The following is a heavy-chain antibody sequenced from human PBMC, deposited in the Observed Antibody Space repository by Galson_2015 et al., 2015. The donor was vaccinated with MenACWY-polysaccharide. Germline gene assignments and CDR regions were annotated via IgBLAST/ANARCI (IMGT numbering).Heavy chain of an antibody. J-gene: IGHJ6*02. Sequence: SLRLSCAASGFTFNNCYMNWVRQAPGKGLEWVSSIGRSTNYIYYADSVKGRFTISRDNAKNSLYLQMDSLRAEDTAVYYCARDGIVGSGLDVWGQGTTVTVSS. CDR2: IGRSTNYI. CDR1: GFTFNNCY. D-gene: IGHD2-15*01. V-gene: IGHV3-21*01. CDR3: ARDGIVGSGLDV.